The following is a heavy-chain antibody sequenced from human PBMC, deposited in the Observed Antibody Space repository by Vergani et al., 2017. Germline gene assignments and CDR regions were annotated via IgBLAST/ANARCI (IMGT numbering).Heavy chain of an antibody. Sequence: EVQLLESGGGLVQPGGSLRLTCAASEFTFSNYAMNWVRQAPGKGLEWVSGISGSGVSAYYTDSVKGRFTISRDNSKNMLFLQMNNLRTEDTAIYYCAKDTVPREGYFDYWGQGTLVTVSS. CDR2: ISGSGVSA. CDR1: EFTFSNYA. J-gene: IGHJ4*02. D-gene: IGHD4-11*01. CDR3: AKDTVPREGYFDY. V-gene: IGHV3-23*01.